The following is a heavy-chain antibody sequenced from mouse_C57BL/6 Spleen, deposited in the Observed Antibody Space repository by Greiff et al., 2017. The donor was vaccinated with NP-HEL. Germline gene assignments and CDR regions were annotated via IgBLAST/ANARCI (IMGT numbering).Heavy chain of an antibody. CDR2: IDPSDSYT. D-gene: IGHD2-3*01. CDR3: ARRDGYYPPLDY. CDR1: GYTFTSYW. Sequence: QVQLQQSGAELVKPGASVKLSCKASGYTFTSYWMQWVKQRPGQGLEWIGEIDPSDSYTNYNQKFKGKATLTVDTSSSTAYMQLSSLTSEDSAVYYCARRDGYYPPLDYWGQGTTLTVSS. V-gene: IGHV1-50*01. J-gene: IGHJ2*01.